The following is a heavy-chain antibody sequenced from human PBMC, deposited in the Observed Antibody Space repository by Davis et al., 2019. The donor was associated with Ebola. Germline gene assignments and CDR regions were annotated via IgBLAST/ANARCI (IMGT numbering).Heavy chain of an antibody. D-gene: IGHD3-22*01. J-gene: IGHJ4*02. CDR2: IYYSGST. CDR3: AGHYYDSSGYYSAPRY. CDR1: GGFISSYY. V-gene: IGHV4-59*01. Sequence: SETLSLTCTVSGGFISSYYWSWIRQPPGKGLEWIGYIYYSGSTNYNPSLKSRVTISVDTSKNQFSLKLSSVTAADTAVYYCAGHYYDSSGYYSAPRYWGQGTLVTVSS.